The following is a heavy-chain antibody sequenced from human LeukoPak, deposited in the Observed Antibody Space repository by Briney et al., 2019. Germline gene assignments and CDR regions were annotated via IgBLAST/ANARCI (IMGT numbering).Heavy chain of an antibody. D-gene: IGHD3-16*02. J-gene: IGHJ4*02. CDR1: GYTFTSYD. CDR3: ARGQWGSYGSWYYDY. V-gene: IGHV1-8*03. Sequence: VASVKVSCKASGYTFTSYDINWVRQATGQGLEWMGWMNPYNGETGYAQKFQGRVTITRDTSTNTAYMELNSLTSEDTAVFYCARGQWGSYGSWYYDYWGQGTLVTVSS. CDR2: MNPYNGET.